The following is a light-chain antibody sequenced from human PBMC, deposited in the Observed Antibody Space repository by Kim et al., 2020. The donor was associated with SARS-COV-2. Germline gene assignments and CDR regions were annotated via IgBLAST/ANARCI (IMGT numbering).Light chain of an antibody. CDR1: QGISTY. V-gene: IGKV1-27*01. Sequence: DLQMTQSPPFLSVSVGDRVTITCRASQGISTYLAWYQQKPGKVPKVLIYDASILQSGVPSRFSGSGSGTHFTLTISSLQPEDVATYYCQKHDSAPHACGQGSKLEI. J-gene: IGKJ2*01. CDR2: DAS. CDR3: QKHDSAPHA.